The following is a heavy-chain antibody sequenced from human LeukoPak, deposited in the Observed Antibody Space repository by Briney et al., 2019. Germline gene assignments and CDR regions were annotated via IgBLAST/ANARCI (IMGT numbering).Heavy chain of an antibody. CDR3: AREREAFDY. J-gene: IGHJ4*02. D-gene: IGHD1-26*01. V-gene: IGHV1-2*02. CDR2: INPNCGSA. CDR1: GYTFNGYY. Sequence: ASVKVSRKASGYTFNGYYMHCVRQAPGQGLEWMGWINPNCGSANYAQKFQGRVTMTRDTSISTAYMELSRLRSDDTAVYYCAREREAFDYWGQGTLVTVSS.